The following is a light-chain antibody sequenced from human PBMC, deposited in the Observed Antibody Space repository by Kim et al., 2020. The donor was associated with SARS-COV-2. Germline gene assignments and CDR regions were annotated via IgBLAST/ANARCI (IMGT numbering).Light chain of an antibody. CDR2: DSS. J-gene: IGKJ2*01. CDR1: QSVSSSF. CDR3: QHFGGSSYT. V-gene: IGKV3-20*01. Sequence: VLTHSPDPLSLSPGERATLSCRASQSVSSSFLAWYQHKPGQAPTLLIYDSSTRATGIPDRFTGSGSGTDFTLTISRLEPEDFALYFCQHFGGSSYTFGQGTKLEI.